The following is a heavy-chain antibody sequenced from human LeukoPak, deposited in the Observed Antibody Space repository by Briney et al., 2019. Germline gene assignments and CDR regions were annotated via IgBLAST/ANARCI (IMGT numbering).Heavy chain of an antibody. CDR2: ISPSGGST. V-gene: IGHV1-46*01. CDR1: GYTFTSYY. J-gene: IGHJ3*02. CDR3: AREPVYYFDSSGYSDAFDI. Sequence: ASVKVSCKASGYTFTSYYMHWVRQAPGQGLEWMGIISPSGGSTSYAQKFQGRVTMTRDMSTSTVYMELSSLRSEDTAVYYCAREPVYYFDSSGYSDAFDIWGQGTMVTVSS. D-gene: IGHD3-22*01.